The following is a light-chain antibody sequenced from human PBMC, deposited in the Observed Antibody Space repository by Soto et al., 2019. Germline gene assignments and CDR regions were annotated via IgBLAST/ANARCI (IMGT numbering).Light chain of an antibody. CDR2: GAS. Sequence: DIVLTQSPGTLSLSPGDRATLSCRASQSVHSRLAWYQQKPGQAPRLLIYGASTRATGTPPRFRGSGSGTEFTLTISSLQSEDFAVYYCQQYDDWPPWTFGPGTKVDIK. CDR1: QSVHSR. J-gene: IGKJ1*01. CDR3: QQYDDWPPWT. V-gene: IGKV3-15*01.